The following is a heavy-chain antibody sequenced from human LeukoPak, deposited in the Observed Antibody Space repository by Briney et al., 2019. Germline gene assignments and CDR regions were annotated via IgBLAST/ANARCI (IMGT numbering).Heavy chain of an antibody. CDR3: ARGDYYGSPKVVAA. J-gene: IGHJ5*02. D-gene: IGHD3-10*01. CDR1: GYTFTGYY. CDR2: INPNSGGT. V-gene: IGHV1-2*02. Sequence: ASVKVSCKASGYTFTGYYMHWVRQAPGQGLEWMGWINPNSGGTNYAQKFQDRVTMTRDTSISAAYIELNLLRSDDTAVYYCARGDYYGSPKVVAAWGQGTLVTVSS.